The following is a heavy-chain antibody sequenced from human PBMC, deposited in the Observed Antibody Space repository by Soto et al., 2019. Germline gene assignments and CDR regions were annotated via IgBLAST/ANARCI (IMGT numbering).Heavy chain of an antibody. Sequence: QVQLVQSGAEMKKPGASVKVSCKASTSTFTVYAIHWVRQAPGQRLEWMGWIHVGNGDTKYSQKLQGIVTISRDTSASTAYMELSSLSSEDTAVYYCASRLTADFDYWGQGTLVTVSS. CDR3: ASRLTADFDY. J-gene: IGHJ4*02. CDR2: IHVGNGDT. CDR1: TSTFTVYA. V-gene: IGHV1-3*01. D-gene: IGHD3-16*01.